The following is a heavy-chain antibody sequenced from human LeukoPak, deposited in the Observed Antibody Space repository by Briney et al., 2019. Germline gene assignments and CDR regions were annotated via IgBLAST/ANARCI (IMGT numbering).Heavy chain of an antibody. CDR1: GFTFSDHY. Sequence: GGSLRLSRAASGFTFSDHYMDWVRQAPGKGLEWVGRNRNKANSYTTEYAASVKGRFTISRDASKNSLYLQMNSLKTEDTVVYYCTRVSGDGYSDYWGQGTLVTVS. J-gene: IGHJ4*02. CDR2: NRNKANSYTT. CDR3: TRVSGDGYSDY. V-gene: IGHV3-72*01. D-gene: IGHD5-24*01.